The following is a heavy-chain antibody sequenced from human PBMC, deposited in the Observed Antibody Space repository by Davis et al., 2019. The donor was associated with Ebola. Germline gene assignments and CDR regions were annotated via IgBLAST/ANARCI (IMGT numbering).Heavy chain of an antibody. Sequence: GGSLRLSCAASGFTFSDYYMNWIRQAPGEGLEWVSYISSSGDVIYYADSVRGRFSISRDNAKNSLYLQINSLRAEDTAVYYCARERAYYYGSGSSFDYWGQGTLVTVSS. CDR1: GFTFSDYY. CDR2: ISSSGDVI. V-gene: IGHV3-11*04. CDR3: ARERAYYYGSGSSFDY. J-gene: IGHJ4*02. D-gene: IGHD3-10*01.